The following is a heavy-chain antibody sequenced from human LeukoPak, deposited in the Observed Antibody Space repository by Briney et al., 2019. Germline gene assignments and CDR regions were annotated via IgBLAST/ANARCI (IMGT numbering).Heavy chain of an antibody. CDR3: AILSRDYYDSSGPGWFDP. J-gene: IGHJ5*02. CDR2: IYTSGST. Sequence: PSETLSLTCTVSGGSISSYYWSWIRQPAGKGLEWIGRIYTSGSTYYNPSLKSRVTMSVDTSRNQFSLRLSSVTAADTAVYYCAILSRDYYDSSGPGWFDPWGQGTLVTVSS. CDR1: GGSISSYY. D-gene: IGHD3-22*01. V-gene: IGHV4-4*07.